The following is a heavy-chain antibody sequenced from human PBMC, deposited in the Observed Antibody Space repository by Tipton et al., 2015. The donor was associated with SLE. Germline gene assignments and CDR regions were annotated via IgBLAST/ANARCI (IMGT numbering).Heavy chain of an antibody. CDR2: IYTNENT. J-gene: IGHJ2*01. V-gene: IGHV4-4*07. CDR3: AREFLNPVTTVHYYFDL. D-gene: IGHD4-11*01. CDR1: VGSISSYY. Sequence: TLSLTCTVSVGSISSYYWSWIRQPAGGGLEWIGRIYTNENTKYNPSLKSRVTMSVDTSKNHFSLKLISVTAADTAVYYCAREFLNPVTTVHYYFDLWGRGTLVTVSS.